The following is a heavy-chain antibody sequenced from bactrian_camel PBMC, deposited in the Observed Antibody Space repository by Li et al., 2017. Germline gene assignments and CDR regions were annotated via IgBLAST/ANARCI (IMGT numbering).Heavy chain of an antibody. Sequence: HVQLVESGGDLVQAGETLRLSCTASGFTFDDSDVGWYRQAPGNVCVLVSNISRDGSTYYADSVKGRFTISRDNAKNTVYLQLNSLKTEDMGMYYCALRDGRSFGYWGQGTQVAVS. D-gene: IGHD3*01. J-gene: IGHJ6*01. CDR3: ALRDGRSFGY. V-gene: IGHV3S63*01. CDR1: GFTFDDSD. CDR2: ISRDGST.